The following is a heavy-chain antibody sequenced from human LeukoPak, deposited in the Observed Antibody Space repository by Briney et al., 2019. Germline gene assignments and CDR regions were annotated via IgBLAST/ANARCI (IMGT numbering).Heavy chain of an antibody. Sequence: SETLSLTCTVSGGSITSGTYYWSWIRQPAGKGLEWIGRISPSGNTNYNPSLKTRVTVSLEMPGNQFFLDLSSVTAADTAIYYCVRDGGQYNSDYKGGFYYFDYWGPGTLVTVSS. V-gene: IGHV4-61*02. CDR1: GGSITSGTYY. CDR3: VRDGGQYNSDYKGGFYYFDY. CDR2: ISPSGNT. D-gene: IGHD5-18*01. J-gene: IGHJ4*02.